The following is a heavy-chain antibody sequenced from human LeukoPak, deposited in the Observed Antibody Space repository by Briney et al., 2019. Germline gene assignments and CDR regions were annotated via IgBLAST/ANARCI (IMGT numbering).Heavy chain of an antibody. CDR3: ARGATTVTTLDY. V-gene: IGHV1-69*05. CDR1: GYTFTGYY. J-gene: IGHJ4*02. D-gene: IGHD4-11*01. CDR2: IIPIFGTA. Sequence: SVKVSCKASGYTFTGYYMHWVRQAPGQGLEWMGGIIPIFGTANYAQKFQGRVTITTDESTSTAYMELSSLRSEDTAVYYCARGATTVTTLDYWGQGTLVTVSS.